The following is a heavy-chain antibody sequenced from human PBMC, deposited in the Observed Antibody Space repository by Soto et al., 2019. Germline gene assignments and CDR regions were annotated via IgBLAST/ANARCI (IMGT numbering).Heavy chain of an antibody. J-gene: IGHJ5*02. CDR1: WYTLTRYF. V-gene: IGHV1-2*06. Sequence: GSVKGSRKASWYTLTRYFLHSVGHAPGQGLEWMGRINPNSGATNYARKFQDRVTMTRDTSINTAYMELSSLRSDDTAIYYCANLPPTPDWFDPWGQGTLVTVSS. CDR3: ANLPPTPDWFDP. CDR2: INPNSGAT. D-gene: IGHD2-15*01.